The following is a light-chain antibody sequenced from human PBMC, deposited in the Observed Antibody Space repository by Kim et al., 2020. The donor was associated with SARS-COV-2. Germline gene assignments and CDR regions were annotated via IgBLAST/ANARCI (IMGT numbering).Light chain of an antibody. V-gene: IGKV1-5*01. Sequence: DIQMTQSPSTLSASVGDRVTITCRASRSVSSWLAWYQQKPGKVPKALIYDASNLETGVPSRFSGSGSGTDFTLTISSLQPDDFATYYCQQYSDYVFTFGQGTKLEI. CDR2: DAS. CDR3: QQYSDYVFT. J-gene: IGKJ2*01. CDR1: RSVSSW.